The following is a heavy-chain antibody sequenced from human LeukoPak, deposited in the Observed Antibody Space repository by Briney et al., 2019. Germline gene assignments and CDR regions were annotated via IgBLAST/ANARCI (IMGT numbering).Heavy chain of an antibody. D-gene: IGHD3-22*01. J-gene: IGHJ4*02. CDR3: ARVQKDSSGYYYVRDYFDY. CDR1: GGSISSYY. V-gene: IGHV4-59*01. CDR2: IYYSGST. Sequence: SETLSLTCTVSGGSISSYYWSWIRQPPGKGLEWIGYIYYSGSTNYNPSLKSRVTISVDTSKNQFSLKLSSVTAADTAVYYCARVQKDSSGYYYVRDYFDYWGQGTLVTVSS.